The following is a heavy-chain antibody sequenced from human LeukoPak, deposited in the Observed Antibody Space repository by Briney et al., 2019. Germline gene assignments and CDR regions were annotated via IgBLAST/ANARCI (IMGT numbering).Heavy chain of an antibody. CDR2: ISGSGDNT. J-gene: IGHJ4*02. Sequence: GGSLRLSCAASGFTFSSYAMSWVRQAPGKGLEWVSGISGSGDNTYYADSVKGRFTISRDNSKNTLYVQVNSLGTEDTAAYYCAKGSYYDSGGSFYFDYWGQGTLVTVSS. CDR1: GFTFSSYA. CDR3: AKGSYYDSGGSFYFDY. D-gene: IGHD3-22*01. V-gene: IGHV3-23*01.